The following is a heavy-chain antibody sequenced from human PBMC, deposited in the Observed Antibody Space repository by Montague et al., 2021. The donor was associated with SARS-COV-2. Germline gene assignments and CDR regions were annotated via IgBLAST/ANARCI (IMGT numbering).Heavy chain of an antibody. V-gene: IGHV3-21*01. CDR2: ISTSSSYI. CDR3: ARAEAIYCSGGCPFDS. D-gene: IGHD2-15*01. J-gene: IGHJ4*02. Sequence: SLRLSCAASGFTFTTYSMNWVRQAPGKGLEWVSSISTSSSYIYYAALVKGRSTISRVNAKNSLYLQMNSMRAEETAVFSCARAEAIYCSGGCPFDSWGQGTLVTVSS. CDR1: GFTFTTYS.